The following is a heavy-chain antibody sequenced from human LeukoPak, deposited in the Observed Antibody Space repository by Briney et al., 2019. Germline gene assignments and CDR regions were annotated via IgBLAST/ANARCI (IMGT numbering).Heavy chain of an antibody. Sequence: GGSLRLSCAASGFTFDDYGMSWVRQAPGKGLEWASGINWNGGSTGYADSVKGRFTISRDNAKNSLYLQMNSLRAEDTALYHCARNSPLDAFDIWGQGTMVTVSS. CDR2: INWNGGST. CDR3: ARNSPLDAFDI. CDR1: GFTFDDYG. V-gene: IGHV3-20*01. J-gene: IGHJ3*02.